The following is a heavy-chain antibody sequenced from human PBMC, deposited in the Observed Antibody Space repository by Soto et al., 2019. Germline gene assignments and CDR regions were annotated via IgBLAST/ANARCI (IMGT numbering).Heavy chain of an antibody. CDR1: GGSISSYY. D-gene: IGHD2-2*01. CDR3: ARSDCSSTSCFMYYYYMDV. CDR2: IYYSGST. V-gene: IGHV4-59*01. J-gene: IGHJ6*03. Sequence: PSETLSLTCTVSGGSISSYYWSWIRQPPGKGLEWMVYIYYSGSTNYNPSLKSRVTISVDTSKNQFSLKLSSVTAADTAVYYCARSDCSSTSCFMYYYYMDVWGKGTTVTVSS.